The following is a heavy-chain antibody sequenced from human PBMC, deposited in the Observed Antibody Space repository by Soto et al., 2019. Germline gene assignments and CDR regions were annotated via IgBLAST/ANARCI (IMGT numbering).Heavy chain of an antibody. V-gene: IGHV4-38-2*01. CDR2: IDQSGST. CDR3: ARAPSYYYGSGSYYHFDY. Sequence: KTSETLSLTCAVSRYPLSSSCYWGWIRQPPGKGLEWIGNIDQSGSTYYNPSLKSRVTISVDTSKNQFSLKLSSVTAADTAVYYCARAPSYYYGSGSYYHFDYWGQGTLVTVSS. D-gene: IGHD3-10*01. J-gene: IGHJ4*02. CDR1: RYPLSSSCY.